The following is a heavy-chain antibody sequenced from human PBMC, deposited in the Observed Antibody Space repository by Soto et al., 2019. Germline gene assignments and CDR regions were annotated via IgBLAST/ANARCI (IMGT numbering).Heavy chain of an antibody. V-gene: IGHV5-51*01. CDR2: IYPGDSDT. J-gene: IGHJ6*02. Sequence: GESLKISCKGSGYNFPTYWIGWVRQMPGRGLEWMGVIYPGDSDTRYSPSFQGQVIISADKSIRTAYLQWSSLKASDTAMYYFARFYGDYDVLTGQGSYHYYFGLDVWGQGSSVTVSS. CDR1: GYNFPTYW. CDR3: ARFYGDYDVLTGQGSYHYYFGLDV. D-gene: IGHD3-9*01.